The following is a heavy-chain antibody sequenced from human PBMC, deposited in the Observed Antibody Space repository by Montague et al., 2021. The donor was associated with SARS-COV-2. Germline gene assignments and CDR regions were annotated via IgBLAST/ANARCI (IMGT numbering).Heavy chain of an antibody. CDR3: ARLLYHNYMYGFDV. D-gene: IGHD3-10*01. CDR2: VYYTCST. CDR1: GGSISTSY. Sequence: SETLSLTCTVSGGSISTSYCSWIRQPPGKGLEWIGYVYYTCSTNYNPSLSSRVTISGDTSKTQFSLNLSSMSPADTAVSYCARLLYHNYMYGFDVWGQGTTVTVSS. J-gene: IGHJ6*02. V-gene: IGHV4-59*01.